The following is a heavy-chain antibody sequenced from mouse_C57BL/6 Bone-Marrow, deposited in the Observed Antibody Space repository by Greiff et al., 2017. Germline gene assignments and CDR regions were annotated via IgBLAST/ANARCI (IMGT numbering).Heavy chain of an antibody. J-gene: IGHJ1*03. CDR3: ARRGTYLGYFDV. Sequence: EVKLVESGGDLVKPGGSLKLSCAASGFTFSSYGMSWVRQTPDKRLEWVATISSGGSYTYYPDSVKGRFTISRDNAKNTLYLQMSSLKSEDTAMYYCARRGTYLGYFDVWGTGTTVTVSS. V-gene: IGHV5-6*02. D-gene: IGHD5-1*01. CDR2: ISSGGSYT. CDR1: GFTFSSYG.